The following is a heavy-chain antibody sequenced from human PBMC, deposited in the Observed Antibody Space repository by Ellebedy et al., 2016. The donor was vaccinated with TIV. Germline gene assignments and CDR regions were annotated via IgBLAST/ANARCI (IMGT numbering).Heavy chain of an antibody. J-gene: IGHJ4*02. Sequence: SVKVSCKASGGTFSTYAISWVRQAPGQGLEWMGGIIPILGITNYAQRFLGRVTITADISTSTAYMELSSLRSEDTAMYYCARGDSSNWYHTTFDYWGQGSLVTVSS. D-gene: IGHD6-13*01. CDR2: IIPILGIT. V-gene: IGHV1-69*10. CDR1: GGTFSTYA. CDR3: ARGDSSNWYHTTFDY.